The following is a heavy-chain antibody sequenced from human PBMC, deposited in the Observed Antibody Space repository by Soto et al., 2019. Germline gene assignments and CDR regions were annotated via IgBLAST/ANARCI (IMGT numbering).Heavy chain of an antibody. V-gene: IGHV1-3*01. Sequence: QVQLVQSGAEVKKPGASVKVSCKASGYTFTSYAMHWVRQAPGQRLEWMGWINAGKGSTKYSQKFQGRVTITRDTSASTAYMVLSSLISEDTAVYYCARGFRGGDADCFDPWGQGTLVTVSS. CDR1: GYTFTSYA. J-gene: IGHJ5*02. CDR2: INAGKGST. D-gene: IGHD2-21*02. CDR3: ARGFRGGDADCFDP.